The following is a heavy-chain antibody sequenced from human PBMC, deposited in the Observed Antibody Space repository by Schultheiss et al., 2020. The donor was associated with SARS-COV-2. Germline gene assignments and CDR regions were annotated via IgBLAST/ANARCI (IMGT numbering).Heavy chain of an antibody. J-gene: IGHJ4*02. CDR1: GYSISSCYY. V-gene: IGHV4-38-2*01. CDR3: ASSPGGYDSSGYGFDY. D-gene: IGHD3-22*01. CDR2: IYHSGST. Sequence: SQTLSLTCAVSGYSISSCYYWGWIRQPPGKGLEWIGSIYHSGSTYYNPSLKSRVTISVDTSKNQFSLKLSSVTAADTAVYYCASSPGGYDSSGYGFDYWGQGTLVTVSS.